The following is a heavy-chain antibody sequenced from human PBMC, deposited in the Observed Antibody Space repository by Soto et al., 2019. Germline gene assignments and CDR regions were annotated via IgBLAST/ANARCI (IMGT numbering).Heavy chain of an antibody. CDR1: GYTFTGYY. Sequence: ASVKVSCKASGYTFTGYYMHWVRQAPGQGLEWMGWINPNSGGTNYAQKFQGRVTMTRDTSISTAYMELSRLRSDDTAVYYCARAKGSSWYGGWFDPWGQGTLVTVPS. D-gene: IGHD6-13*01. V-gene: IGHV1-2*02. J-gene: IGHJ5*02. CDR3: ARAKGSSWYGGWFDP. CDR2: INPNSGGT.